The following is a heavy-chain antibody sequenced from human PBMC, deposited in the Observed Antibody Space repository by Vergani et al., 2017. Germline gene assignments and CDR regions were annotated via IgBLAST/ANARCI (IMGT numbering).Heavy chain of an antibody. Sequence: EVQLLESGGGLVQPGGSLRLSCAASGFTFSSYAINWVRQAPGKGLEWVSTIYSGGSTYYADSVKGRFTISRDSSKNTLYLQMNSLRAEDTAVYYCARLVVGATWAFDYWGQGALVTVSS. CDR3: ARLVVGATWAFDY. V-gene: IGHV3-23*05. CDR1: GFTFSSYA. CDR2: IYSGGST. J-gene: IGHJ4*02. D-gene: IGHD1-26*01.